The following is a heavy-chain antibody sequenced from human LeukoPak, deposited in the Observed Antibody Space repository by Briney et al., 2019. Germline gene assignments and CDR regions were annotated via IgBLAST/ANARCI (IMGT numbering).Heavy chain of an antibody. J-gene: IGHJ4*02. Sequence: SETLSLTCTVSGGSISSYYWSWIRQPPGKGLEWIGYIYYSGSTNYNPSLKSRVTISVDTSKNQFSLKLSSATAADTAVYYCARRSSMSGFDYWGQGTLVTVSS. V-gene: IGHV4-59*08. CDR3: ARRSSMSGFDY. CDR2: IYYSGST. D-gene: IGHD3-10*02. CDR1: GGSISSYY.